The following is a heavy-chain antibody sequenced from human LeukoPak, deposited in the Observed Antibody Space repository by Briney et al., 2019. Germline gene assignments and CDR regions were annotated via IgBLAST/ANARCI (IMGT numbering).Heavy chain of an antibody. CDR2: ISSSGSGGNT. V-gene: IGHV3-23*01. CDR3: AKVLTMIVVVTGDAFDI. J-gene: IGHJ3*02. Sequence: GGSLRLSCTASGVTLSSYAMSWARQAPGKGLEWVSGISSSGSGGNTYYADSVKGRFTISRDNSKNTLYLQMNSLRAEDTAVYYCAKVLTMIVVVTGDAFDIWGQGTMVTVSS. D-gene: IGHD3-22*01. CDR1: GVTLSSYA.